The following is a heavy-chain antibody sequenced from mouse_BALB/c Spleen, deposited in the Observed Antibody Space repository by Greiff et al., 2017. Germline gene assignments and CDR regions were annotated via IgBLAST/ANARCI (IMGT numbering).Heavy chain of an antibody. CDR1: GFNIKDTY. CDR3: AREDYGSSWFAY. Sequence: EVQRVESGAELVKPGASVKLSCTASGFNIKDTYMHWVKQRPEQGLEWIGRIDPANGNTKYDPKFQGKATITADTSSNTAYLQLSSLTSEDTAVYYCAREDYGSSWFAYWGQGTLVTVSA. J-gene: IGHJ3*01. D-gene: IGHD1-1*01. V-gene: IGHV14-3*02. CDR2: IDPANGNT.